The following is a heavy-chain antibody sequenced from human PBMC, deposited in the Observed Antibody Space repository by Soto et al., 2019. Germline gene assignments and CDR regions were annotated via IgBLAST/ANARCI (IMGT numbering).Heavy chain of an antibody. CDR2: IYYSGST. CDR3: ARCYGSGSYYNGLFDY. CDR1: GGSFGYYY. J-gene: IGHJ4*02. Sequence: LSLTCTVSGGSFGYYYWSWIRQPPGKGLEWIGYIYYSGSTTYNPSLKSRVTISVDTSRNQFSLKLSSVTAADTAVYYCARCYGSGSYYNGLFDYWGQGTLVTGSS. V-gene: IGHV4-59*01. D-gene: IGHD3-10*01.